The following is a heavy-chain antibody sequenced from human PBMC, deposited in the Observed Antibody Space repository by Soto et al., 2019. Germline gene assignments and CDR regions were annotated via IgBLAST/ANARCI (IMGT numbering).Heavy chain of an antibody. CDR2: IYYSGSA. D-gene: IGHD2-2*03. V-gene: IGHV4-59*01. J-gene: IGHJ4*02. Sequence: KSSETLSLTCSVSGVAISSFHWSWIRQPPGKGLEWIGYIYYSGSANYNPSLKSRVTMSGDTSKNHFSLELISVTNADTAVYSCPRDGHLRRWIQPLDSWPQAILVYVS. CDR1: GVAISSFH. CDR3: PRDGHLRRWIQPLDS.